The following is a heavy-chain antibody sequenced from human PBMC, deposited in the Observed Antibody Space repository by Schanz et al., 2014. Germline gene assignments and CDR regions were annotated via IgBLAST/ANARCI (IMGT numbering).Heavy chain of an antibody. CDR1: GYTFSSYG. CDR3: TRGEDSNALSASDI. J-gene: IGHJ3*02. D-gene: IGHD5-18*01. V-gene: IGHV1-18*01. CDR2: INGYNGHT. Sequence: QEQLVQSGAEVRKPGASVKVSCKASGYTFSSYGISWVRQAPGQGLEWMGWINGYNGHTLYAQKFQGRVTMTADRSTGAAYMERRSLRSDDTALYYSTRGEDSNALSASDIWGQGTMVTVSS.